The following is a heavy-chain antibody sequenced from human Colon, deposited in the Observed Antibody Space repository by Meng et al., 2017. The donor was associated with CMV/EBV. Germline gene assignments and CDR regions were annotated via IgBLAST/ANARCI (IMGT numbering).Heavy chain of an antibody. CDR2: IYYSGST. CDR3: ARVADIVVGPTTKGDTFDL. D-gene: IGHD2-2*01. V-gene: IGHV4-30-4*01. CDR1: GDSISNGDHY. J-gene: IGHJ3*01. Sequence: LRLSCTVSGDSISNGDHYWSWIRQPPGRALEWIGYIYYSGSTYYNPSLKNRLTMSIDTPNNQFSLKLSSVTAADTAVYYCARVADIVVGPTTKGDTFDLWGQGTMVTVSS.